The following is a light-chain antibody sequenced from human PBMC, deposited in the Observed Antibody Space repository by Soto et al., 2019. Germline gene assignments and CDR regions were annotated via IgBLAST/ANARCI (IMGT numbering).Light chain of an antibody. J-gene: IGLJ1*01. CDR3: SSFSVASPL. V-gene: IGLV2-14*01. CDR1: SNDIGGYKY. CDR2: DVS. Sequence: QSALTQPASLSGSPGQSVTSSCAGTSNDIGGYKYVSWYQHHPGTAPKLIIYDVSSRPPGVSQCFSPSKSGNTAPLTISGFKAEDEADYYCSSFSVASPLFGSGTKVNVL.